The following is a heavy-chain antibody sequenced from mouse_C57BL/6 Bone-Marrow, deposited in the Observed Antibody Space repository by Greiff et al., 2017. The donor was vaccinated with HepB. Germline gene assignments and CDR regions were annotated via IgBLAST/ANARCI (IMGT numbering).Heavy chain of an antibody. CDR3: ARPDYGSSYYFDY. J-gene: IGHJ2*01. CDR1: GFTFSDYG. Sequence: EVHLVESGGGLVKPGGSLKLSCAASGFTFSDYGMHWVRQAPEKGLEWVAYISSGSSTIYYADTVKGRFTISRDNAKNTLFLQMTSLRSEDTAMYYCARPDYGSSYYFDYWGQGTTLTVPS. D-gene: IGHD1-1*01. CDR2: ISSGSSTI. V-gene: IGHV5-17*01.